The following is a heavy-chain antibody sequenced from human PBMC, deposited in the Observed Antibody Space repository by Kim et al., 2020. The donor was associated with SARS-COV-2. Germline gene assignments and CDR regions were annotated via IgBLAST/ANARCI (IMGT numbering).Heavy chain of an antibody. CDR3: SRGRYCSSDSCYTTKDLMNMDV. Sequence: GESLKISCKASGYSFTTYWIGWVRQMPGKGLEWMGIIYPIDSDTRYSPSFQGQVIISVDKSISTAYLQWSSLKASDTAMYYCSRGRYCSSDSCYTTKDLMNMDVWGQGTTVTVAS. D-gene: IGHD2-2*02. CDR2: IYPIDSDT. V-gene: IGHV5-51*01. CDR1: GYSFTTYW. J-gene: IGHJ6*02.